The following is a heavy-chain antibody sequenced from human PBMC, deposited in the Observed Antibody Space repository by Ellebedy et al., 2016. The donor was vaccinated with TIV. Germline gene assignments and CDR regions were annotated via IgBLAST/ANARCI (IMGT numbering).Heavy chain of an antibody. CDR3: ARPDRGSSGWYAY. CDR1: GGSIRGSDYY. V-gene: IGHV4-39*01. Sequence: SETLSLTXTVSGGSIRGSDYYWGWIRQPPGKGLEWIGSIYYDGSSYYNPSLKSRLTMSVDTSKNQFSLRLSPVTAADTSVYYCARPDRGSSGWYAYWGQGILVTVSS. D-gene: IGHD6-19*01. CDR2: IYYDGSS. J-gene: IGHJ4*02.